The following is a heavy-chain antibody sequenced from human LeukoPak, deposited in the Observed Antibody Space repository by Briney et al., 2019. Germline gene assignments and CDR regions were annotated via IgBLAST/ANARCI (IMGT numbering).Heavy chain of an antibody. CDR2: FGPEDGET. D-gene: IGHD3-22*01. V-gene: IGHV1-24*01. Sequence: ASVKVSCKVSGYTLAELSMHWVRQAPGKGLEWMGGFGPEDGETIYAQKFQGRVTMTEDTSTDTAYMELSSLRSEDTAVYYCATWAPDSSGYYYAGYWGQGTLVTVSS. J-gene: IGHJ4*02. CDR1: GYTLAELS. CDR3: ATWAPDSSGYYYAGY.